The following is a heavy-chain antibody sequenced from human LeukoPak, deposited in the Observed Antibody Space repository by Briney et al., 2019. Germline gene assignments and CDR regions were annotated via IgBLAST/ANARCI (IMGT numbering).Heavy chain of an antibody. V-gene: IGHV1-18*01. CDR3: ATDEGYYHY. Sequence: ASVKVSCKASGGTFSSYAISWVRQAPGQGLEWMGWISAYNGNTNYAQKLQGRVTMTTDTSTSTAYMELRSLRSEDTAVYYCATDEGYYHYWGQGTLVTVSS. J-gene: IGHJ4*02. CDR1: GGTFSSYA. D-gene: IGHD3-22*01. CDR2: ISAYNGNT.